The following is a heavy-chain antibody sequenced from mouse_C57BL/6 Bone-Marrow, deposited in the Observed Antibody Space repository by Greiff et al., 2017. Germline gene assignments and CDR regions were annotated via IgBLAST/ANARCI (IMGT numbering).Heavy chain of an antibody. CDR1: GYTFTSYW. J-gene: IGHJ2*01. V-gene: IGHV1-64*01. D-gene: IGHD2-4*01. Sequence: QVQLQQPGAELVKPGASVKLSCKASGYTFTSYWLHWVKQRPGQGLEWIGMIHPNSGSTNYNEKFKSKATLTVDKSSSTAYMQLSSLTSEDSAVXYGAYDYEGDYYFDYWGQGTTLTVSS. CDR3: AYDYEGDYYFDY. CDR2: IHPNSGST.